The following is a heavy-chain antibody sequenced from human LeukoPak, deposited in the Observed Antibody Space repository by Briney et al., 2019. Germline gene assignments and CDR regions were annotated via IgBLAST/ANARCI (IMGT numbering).Heavy chain of an antibody. V-gene: IGHV3-9*01. D-gene: IGHD6-6*01. CDR3: AKDIISYSSSTFDY. CDR1: GFTFDDYA. Sequence: PGGSLRLSCAASGFTFDDYAMHWVRQAPGKGLEWVSGISWNSGSIGYADSVKGRFTISRDNAKNSLYLQMNSLRAEDTALYYCAKDIISYSSSTFDYWGQGTLVTVSS. J-gene: IGHJ4*02. CDR2: ISWNSGSI.